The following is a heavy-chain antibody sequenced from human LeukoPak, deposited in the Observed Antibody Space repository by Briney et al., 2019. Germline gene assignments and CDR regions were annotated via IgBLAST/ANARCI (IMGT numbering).Heavy chain of an antibody. CDR2: ISYDGSNK. J-gene: IGHJ4*02. D-gene: IGHD4/OR15-4a*01. V-gene: IGHV3-30*04. CDR1: GFTFSSYA. Sequence: GGSLRLSCAASGFTFSSYAMHWVRQAPGKGLEWVAVISYDGSNKYYADSVKGRFTISRDNSKNTLYLQMNSLRAEDTAVYYCAKGAKVIDYWGQGTLVTVSS. CDR3: AKGAKVIDY.